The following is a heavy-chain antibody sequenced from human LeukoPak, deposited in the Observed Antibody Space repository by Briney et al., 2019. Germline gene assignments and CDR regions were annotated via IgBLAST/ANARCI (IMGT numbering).Heavy chain of an antibody. Sequence: ASVRVSCKLSGYTLTDYSVHWLRRAPGKGLEWMGGFDPEGGEIIFAQKFQDRVTMTEDRLTDTINLEVSSLTYEDTAIYYCATVARYDWPQMFDFWGQGTLVIVSS. V-gene: IGHV1-24*01. J-gene: IGHJ4*02. CDR1: GYTLTDYS. D-gene: IGHD5-12*01. CDR3: ATVARYDWPQMFDF. CDR2: FDPEGGEI.